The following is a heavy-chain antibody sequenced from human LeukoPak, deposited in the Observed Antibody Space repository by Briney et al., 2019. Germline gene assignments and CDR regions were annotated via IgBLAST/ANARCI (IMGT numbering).Heavy chain of an antibody. D-gene: IGHD3-10*02. CDR3: AKELDTMFFDY. CDR2: AGWAGGTT. CDR1: GFNFDRYT. Sequence: PGGSLRLSCATSGFNFDRYTIHWVRQAPGKGLEWVSLAGWAGGTTFYSDSVRGRFTTSRDSGRKPVYLQMNSLTTDDTAFYFCAKELDTMFFDYWGQGALVTVSS. V-gene: IGHV3-43*01. J-gene: IGHJ4*02.